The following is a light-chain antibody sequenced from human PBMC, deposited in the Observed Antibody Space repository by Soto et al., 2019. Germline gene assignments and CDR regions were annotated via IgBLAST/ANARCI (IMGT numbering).Light chain of an antibody. CDR1: QTISSW. V-gene: IGKV1-33*01. CDR3: QQYDYLPLT. J-gene: IGKJ4*01. Sequence: DIQMTQSPSTLSGSVGDRVTISCRASQTISSWLAWYQQKPGKAPKLLIYDASNWETGVPSRFSGGGSGTDFTFTISSLQPEDIATYYCQQYDYLPLTFGGGTKVDIK. CDR2: DAS.